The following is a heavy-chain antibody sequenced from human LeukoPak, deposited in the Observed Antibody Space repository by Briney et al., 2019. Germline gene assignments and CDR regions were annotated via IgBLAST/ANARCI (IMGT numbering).Heavy chain of an antibody. J-gene: IGHJ4*02. Sequence: SETLSLTCTVSGGSISSTSYYWACIRQPPGKGLEWIGSIHYSGSTYYNPSLQSRVTISIDTSKNQFSLKLRFVTAADTAVYYCAREGIRYNSGDYWGQGTLVTVSS. CDR1: GGSISSTSYY. V-gene: IGHV4-39*07. CDR2: IHYSGST. D-gene: IGHD6-19*01. CDR3: AREGIRYNSGDY.